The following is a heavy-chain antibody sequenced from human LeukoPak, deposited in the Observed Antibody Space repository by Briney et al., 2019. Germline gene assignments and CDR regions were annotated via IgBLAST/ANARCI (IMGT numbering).Heavy chain of an antibody. CDR1: GFTFSSTW. J-gene: IGHJ3*02. V-gene: IGHV3-74*01. Sequence: HPGGSLRLSCAASGFTFSSTWMNWVRQGPGKGLEWVSRITSDGSSTIYADSVKGRFTISRDNAKNSLYLQMNSLRAEDTAVYYCARFHRGIAARLPDAFDIWGQGTMVTVSS. CDR2: ITSDGSST. CDR3: ARFHRGIAARLPDAFDI. D-gene: IGHD6-6*01.